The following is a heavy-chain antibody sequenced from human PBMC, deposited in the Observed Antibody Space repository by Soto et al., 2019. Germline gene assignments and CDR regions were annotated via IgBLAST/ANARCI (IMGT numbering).Heavy chain of an antibody. CDR2: IYYSGST. CDR3: ARHEGSQRLMVRGVTSAFDI. J-gene: IGHJ3*02. V-gene: IGHV4-39*01. CDR1: GGSISSSSYY. D-gene: IGHD3-10*01. Sequence: SETLSLTCTVSGGSISSSSYYWGWIRQPPGKGLEWIGSIYYSGSTYYNPSLKSRVTISVDTSKNQFSLKLSSVTAADTAVYYCARHEGSQRLMVRGVTSAFDIWGQGTMVTVSS.